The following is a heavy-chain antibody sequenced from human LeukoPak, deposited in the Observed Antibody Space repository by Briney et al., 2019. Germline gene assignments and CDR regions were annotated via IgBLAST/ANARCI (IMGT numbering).Heavy chain of an antibody. D-gene: IGHD5-24*01. J-gene: IGHJ4*02. CDR2: ISYDGSNK. CDR3: ARGSSLVDGYNPGY. CDR1: GFTFSSYA. V-gene: IGHV3-30-3*01. Sequence: PGGSLRLSCAASGFTFSSYAMHWVRQAPGKGLEWVAVISYDGSNKYYADSVKGRFTISRDNSKNTLYLQMNSLRAEDTAVYYCARGSSLVDGYNPGYWGQGTLVTVSS.